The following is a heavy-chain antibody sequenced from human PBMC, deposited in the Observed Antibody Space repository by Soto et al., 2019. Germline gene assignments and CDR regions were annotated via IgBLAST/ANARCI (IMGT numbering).Heavy chain of an antibody. D-gene: IGHD1-1*01. J-gene: IGHJ6*02. CDR1: GFTFSSYE. CDR2: ISSSGSTI. Sequence: EVQLVESGGGLVQPGGSLRLSCAASGFTFSSYEMNWVRQAPGKGLEWVSYISSSGSTIYYADSVKGRFTISRDNAKNSLYLQMNSLRAEDTAVYYCAVISGTTLGMDVWGQGTTVTVSS. V-gene: IGHV3-48*03. CDR3: AVISGTTLGMDV.